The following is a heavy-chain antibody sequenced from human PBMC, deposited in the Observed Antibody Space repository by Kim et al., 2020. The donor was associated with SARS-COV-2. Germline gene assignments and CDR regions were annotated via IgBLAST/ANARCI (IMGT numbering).Heavy chain of an antibody. Sequence: ASVKVSCKASGYTFTSNHMHWVRQAPGQGLEWMAMITPNGGSTNYAQKFQGSVTMTRDTSTSTVYMELSSLRSEDTAVYYCARDREGDWTFDYWGQGTLVTVSS. D-gene: IGHD2-21*02. CDR1: GYTFTSNH. CDR2: ITPNGGST. CDR3: ARDREGDWTFDY. J-gene: IGHJ4*02. V-gene: IGHV1-46*01.